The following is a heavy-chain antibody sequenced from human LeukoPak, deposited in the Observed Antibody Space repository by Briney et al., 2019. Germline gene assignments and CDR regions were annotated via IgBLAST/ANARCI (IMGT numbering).Heavy chain of an antibody. D-gene: IGHD3-10*01. CDR1: GFTFSSYA. V-gene: IGHV3-23*01. Sequence: PGGSLRLSCAASGFTFSSYAMSWVRQAPGKGLEWVSAISGSGGSTYYADSVKGRFTISRDNSKNTLYPQMNSLRAEDTAVYYCAKDPTTYGSGSPYYWGQGTLVTVSS. CDR3: AKDPTTYGSGSPYY. J-gene: IGHJ4*02. CDR2: ISGSGGST.